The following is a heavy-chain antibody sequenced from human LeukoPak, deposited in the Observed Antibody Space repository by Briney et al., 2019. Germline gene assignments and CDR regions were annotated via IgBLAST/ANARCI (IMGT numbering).Heavy chain of an antibody. V-gene: IGHV6-1*01. CDR3: VRSKYATGWYDY. J-gene: IGHJ4*02. CDR1: GDSVSSNSAA. CDR2: TYYRSKWYN. D-gene: IGHD6-19*01. Sequence: SQTLSLTCAISGDSVSSNSAAWNWIRQSPSRGLEWLGRTYYRSKWYNDYAPSVKSRITINPDTSKNQFSLHLDPVTPEDTAVYYCVRSKYATGWYDYWGQGTLVTVSS.